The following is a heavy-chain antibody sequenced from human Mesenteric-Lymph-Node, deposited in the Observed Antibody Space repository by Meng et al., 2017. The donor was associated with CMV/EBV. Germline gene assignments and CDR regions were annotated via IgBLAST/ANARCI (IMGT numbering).Heavy chain of an antibody. CDR1: GFTFDTYW. CDR3: ARPPSLWDYGTHQPFNL. D-gene: IGHD4/OR15-4a*01. Sequence: GGSLRLSCVASGFTFDTYWMQWVRQVPGKGLVWLSHISSDGSKIGYADSVKGRFIISRDNTKNTLYLQMNTLRPEDSAMYYCARPPSLWDYGTHQPFNLWGQGTLVTVSS. V-gene: IGHV3-74*01. J-gene: IGHJ4*02. CDR2: ISSDGSKI.